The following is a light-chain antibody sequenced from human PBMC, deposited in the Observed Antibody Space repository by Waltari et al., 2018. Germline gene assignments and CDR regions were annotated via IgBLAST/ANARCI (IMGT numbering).Light chain of an antibody. J-gene: IGKJ1*01. V-gene: IGKV3-15*01. Sequence: ELVTTQSPATLSVSPGERATLSCRASQSVSSNLAWYQQKPGQAPRLLIYGASTRATGIPARFSGSGSGTEFTLSISSLQSEDFAVYYCQQYNNWWTFGQGTKVEIK. CDR2: GAS. CDR3: QQYNNWWT. CDR1: QSVSSN.